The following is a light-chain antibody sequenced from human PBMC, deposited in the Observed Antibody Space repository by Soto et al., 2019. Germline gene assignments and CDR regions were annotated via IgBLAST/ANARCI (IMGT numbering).Light chain of an antibody. CDR2: GAS. V-gene: IGKV3-15*01. J-gene: IGKJ3*01. Sequence: EVVMTQSPATLSVSPGDRATLSCRASQSVGSNLAWYQQRPGQAPRLLIYGASTRATSVPARFSGSGSVTEFKFAISSSLADDVVLDDCEYYNHWPSLVTFGRGNKVDFK. CDR3: EYYNHWPSLVT. CDR1: QSVGSN.